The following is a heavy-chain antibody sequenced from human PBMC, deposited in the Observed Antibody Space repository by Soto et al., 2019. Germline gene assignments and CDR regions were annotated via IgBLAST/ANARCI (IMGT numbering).Heavy chain of an antibody. J-gene: IGHJ5*02. CDR3: ARVLTGSWNGFDP. Sequence: EVQLVKSGGGLVQPGESLRLSCAASGFTFSSYWMHWVRQAPGKGLVWVSRINSDGSRTNYADSVKGRFTVSRDNAKNTQYLQMNSLRAEDTAVYYCARVLTGSWNGFDPWGQGTLVTVSS. CDR2: INSDGSRT. CDR1: GFTFSSYW. D-gene: IGHD6-13*01. V-gene: IGHV3-74*01.